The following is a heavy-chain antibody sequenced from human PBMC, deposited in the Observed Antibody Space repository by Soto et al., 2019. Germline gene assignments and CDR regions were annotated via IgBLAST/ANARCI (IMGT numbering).Heavy chain of an antibody. CDR2: ISAYSGNT. J-gene: IGHJ4*02. CDR1: GFTFTHHY. D-gene: IGHD3-16*01. Sequence: QVHLVQSGAEVEKPGASVKVSCKASGFTFTHHYFYWVRQAPGQGLELMGWISAYSGNTNYAQKFQDRVTMTTDTSASTVYLELRSLRSDDTAVYFCARGDTYYVDWYFDYWGQGTLVTVSS. CDR3: ARGDTYYVDWYFDY. V-gene: IGHV1-18*01.